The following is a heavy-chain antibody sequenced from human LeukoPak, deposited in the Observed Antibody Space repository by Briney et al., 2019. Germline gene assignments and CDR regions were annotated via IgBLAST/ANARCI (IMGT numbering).Heavy chain of an antibody. CDR3: AKFRGLDTTRQNKIN. J-gene: IGHJ4*02. Sequence: PGGSLRLSCAASGFTFSSYGMHWVRQAPGKGLEWVAVISYDGSNKYYADSVKGRFTISRDNSKNTLYLQMNSLRAEDTAVYYCAKFRGLDTTRQNKINWGQGTLVTVSS. CDR2: ISYDGSNK. V-gene: IGHV3-30*18. D-gene: IGHD5-18*01. CDR1: GFTFSSYG.